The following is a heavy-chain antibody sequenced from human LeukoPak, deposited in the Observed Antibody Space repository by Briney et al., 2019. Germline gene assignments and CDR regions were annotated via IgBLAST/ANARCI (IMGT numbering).Heavy chain of an antibody. CDR2: IYYSGST. CDR3: ARRGDYYDSSGSDAFDI. Sequence: PSETLSLTRTVSGGSISSSSYYWGWIRQPPGKGLEWIGRIYYSGSTYYNPSLTSRVTISVDTSKNQFSLKLSSVTAADTAVYYCARRGDYYDSSGSDAFDIWGQGTMVTVSS. D-gene: IGHD3-22*01. V-gene: IGHV4-39*07. J-gene: IGHJ3*02. CDR1: GGSISSSSYY.